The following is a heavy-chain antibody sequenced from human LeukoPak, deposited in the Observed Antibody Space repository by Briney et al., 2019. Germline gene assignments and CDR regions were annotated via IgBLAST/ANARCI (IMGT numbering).Heavy chain of an antibody. V-gene: IGHV3-7*01. CDR1: GFTFSSYW. J-gene: IGHJ4*02. CDR2: IKQDGSEK. D-gene: IGHD5-24*01. CDR3: ARDYGGDGYSSFGY. Sequence: GGSLRLSCAASGFTFSSYWMSWVRQAPGKGLEWVANIKQDGSEKYYVDSVKGRFTISRDNAKNSLYLQMNSLRAEDTAVYYCARDYGGDGYSSFGYWGQGTLVTVSS.